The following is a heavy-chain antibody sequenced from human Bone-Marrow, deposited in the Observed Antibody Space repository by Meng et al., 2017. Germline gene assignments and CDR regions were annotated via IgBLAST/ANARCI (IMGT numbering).Heavy chain of an antibody. CDR1: GFTFSSYA. CDR3: ARVVWGY. J-gene: IGHJ4*02. Sequence: QVQLVEFGGGVVQPGRALRLSCAASGFTFSSYAMHWVRQAPGKGLEWVAVISYDGSNKYYADSVKGRFTISRDNSKNTLYLQMNSLRAEDTAVYYCARVVWGYWGQGTLVTVSS. D-gene: IGHD1-26*01. V-gene: IGHV3-30*01. CDR2: ISYDGSNK.